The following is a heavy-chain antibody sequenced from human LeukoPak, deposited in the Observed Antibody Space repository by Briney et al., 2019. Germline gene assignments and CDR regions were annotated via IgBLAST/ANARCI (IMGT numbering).Heavy chain of an antibody. CDR2: MNPNSGNT. J-gene: IGHJ4*02. CDR3: ARGFRDSSGRKPDY. D-gene: IGHD3-22*01. V-gene: IGHV1-8*01. Sequence: ASVKASCKASGYTFTSYDINWMRQATGQGLEWMGWMNPNSGNTGYAQKFQDRVTMTRNTSINTAYMELSSLRSEDMAVYYCARGFRDSSGRKPDYWGQGTLVTVPS. CDR1: GYTFTSYD.